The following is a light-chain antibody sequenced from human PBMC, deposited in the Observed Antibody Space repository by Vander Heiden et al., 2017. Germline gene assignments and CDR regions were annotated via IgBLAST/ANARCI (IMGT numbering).Light chain of an antibody. CDR2: GAS. CDR1: QSVTSSF. V-gene: IGKV3-20*01. Sequence: EHVLTPPPGTLSLSPGERATLSCRTSQSVTSSFFAWYQQRPGRDARLLIYGASSRATGIPDRSSGSRSGTEVTLTISRLEPEDCAVYYCQQYGSSPYTFGQGTKLEIK. J-gene: IGKJ2*01. CDR3: QQYGSSPYT.